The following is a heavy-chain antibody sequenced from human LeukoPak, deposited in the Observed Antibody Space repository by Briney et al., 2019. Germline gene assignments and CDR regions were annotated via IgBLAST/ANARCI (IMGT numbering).Heavy chain of an antibody. CDR2: ISSSSSYI. J-gene: IGHJ6*03. D-gene: IGHD1-1*01. V-gene: IGHV3-21*01. CDR1: GFTFSSYS. Sequence: GGSLRLSCAASGFTFSSYSMNWVRQAPGKGLEWVSSISSSSSYIYYANSVKGRFTISRDNAKNSLYLQMNSLRAEDTAVYYCARDNRYNRNDGHYYMDVWGKGTTVTVSS. CDR3: ARDNRYNRNDGHYYMDV.